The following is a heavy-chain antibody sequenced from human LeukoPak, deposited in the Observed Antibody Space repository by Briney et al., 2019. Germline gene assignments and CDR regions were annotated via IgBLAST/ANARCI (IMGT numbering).Heavy chain of an antibody. CDR2: INHSGST. J-gene: IGHJ6*04. CDR3: ARIGYYDSSGYFPV. V-gene: IGHV4-34*01. Sequence: SETLSLTCAVSGGSFSGYYWSWIRQPPGKGLEWIGEINHSGSTNYNPSLKSRLTISVDTSKNQFSLKLSSVTAADTAVYYCARIGYYDSSGYFPVWGKGTTVTVSS. D-gene: IGHD3-22*01. CDR1: GGSFSGYY.